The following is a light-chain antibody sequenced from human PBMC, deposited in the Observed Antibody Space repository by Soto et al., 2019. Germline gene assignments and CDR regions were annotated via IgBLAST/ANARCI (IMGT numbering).Light chain of an antibody. V-gene: IGKV1-6*01. J-gene: IGKJ1*01. CDR1: QGVGND. Sequence: AIQMTQSPSSLSASVGDRVTVTCRASQGVGNDLGWYQHKPGKAPKLLIFAASTLQTGVPSRFSGSVSGTDFTLTISGLQAEDSATYYCLQDYDYPWTFGQGTKVEVK. CDR2: AAS. CDR3: LQDYDYPWT.